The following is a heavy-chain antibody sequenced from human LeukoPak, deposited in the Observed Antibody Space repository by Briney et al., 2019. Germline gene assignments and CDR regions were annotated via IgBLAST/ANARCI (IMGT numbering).Heavy chain of an antibody. CDR3: AREGLTTIGVIDV. D-gene: IGHD1-1*01. J-gene: IGHJ6*03. V-gene: IGHV4-59*01. CDR2: IYYSGNT. Sequence: SETLSLTCSVSGASIGSYYWIWIRQPPGKGPEWLGTIYYSGNTEYNSSLKSRVSILADMSNNQFSLRLSSVTAADTAVYYCAREGLTTIGVIDVWGKGTTVTVSS. CDR1: GASIGSYY.